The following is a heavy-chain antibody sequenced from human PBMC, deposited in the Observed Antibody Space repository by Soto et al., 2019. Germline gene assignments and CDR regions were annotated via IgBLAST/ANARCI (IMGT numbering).Heavy chain of an antibody. CDR3: AREDDVQQFYGMDV. Sequence: QVQLVESGGGVVQPGRSLRLSCAASGFTFSSYGMHWVRQAPGKGLEWVAVIWYDGSNKYYADSVKGRFTISRDNSKNTLYLQMNSLRDEDTAVYYCAREDDVQQFYGMDVWGQGTTVTVSS. J-gene: IGHJ6*02. V-gene: IGHV3-33*01. D-gene: IGHD6-13*01. CDR2: IWYDGSNK. CDR1: GFTFSSYG.